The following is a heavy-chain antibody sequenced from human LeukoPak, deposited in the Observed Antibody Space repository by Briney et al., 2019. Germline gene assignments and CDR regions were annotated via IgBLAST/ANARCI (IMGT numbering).Heavy chain of an antibody. D-gene: IGHD2-15*01. CDR2: ISGSGSST. Sequence: GGSLRLSCAASGFTFSSYAMNWVRQAAGEGLGCVSAISGSGSSTSYADSVKGRFIISRDNSKNTMYLQINSLRAEDTAIYYCAKELGSCSAGRCEYFQHWGQGTLVTVSS. CDR3: AKELGSCSAGRCEYFQH. V-gene: IGHV3-23*01. J-gene: IGHJ1*01. CDR1: GFTFSSYA.